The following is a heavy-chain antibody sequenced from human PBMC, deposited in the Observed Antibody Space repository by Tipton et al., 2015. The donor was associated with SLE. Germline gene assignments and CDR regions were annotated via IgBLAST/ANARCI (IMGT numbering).Heavy chain of an antibody. V-gene: IGHV4-59*01. CDR2: IYYSGSA. J-gene: IGHJ1*01. CDR3: ARYGTYDGSRYFQH. CDR1: GGSFSSYY. D-gene: IGHD1-26*01. Sequence: TLSLTCAVYGGSFSSYYWSWIRQPPGKGLEWIGYIYYSGSANYNPSLKSRVTISVDTSKNQFSLKLSSVTAADTAVYYCARYGTYDGSRYFQHWGQGTLVTVSS.